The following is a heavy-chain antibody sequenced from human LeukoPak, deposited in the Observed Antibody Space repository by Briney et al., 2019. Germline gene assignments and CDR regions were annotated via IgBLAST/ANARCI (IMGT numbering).Heavy chain of an antibody. V-gene: IGHV4-59*01. D-gene: IGHD6-13*01. CDR3: ARDKLGIAAAGGDY. CDR1: GGSISSYY. CDR2: IYYSGST. Sequence: SETLSLPCTVSGGSISSYYWSWIRQPPGKGLEGIGNIYYSGSTNYNPSLKSRVTISIDTSKNQFSLKLTSVTAAATAVYSCARDKLGIAAAGGDYWGQGTLVTVSS. J-gene: IGHJ4*02.